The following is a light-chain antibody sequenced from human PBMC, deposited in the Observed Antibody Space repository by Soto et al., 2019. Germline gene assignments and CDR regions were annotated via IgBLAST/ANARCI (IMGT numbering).Light chain of an antibody. CDR1: RSVTTS. CDR2: GAS. V-gene: IGKV3-15*01. CDR3: QQYDKWPQLT. Sequence: DIVMTQSPATLSVSPGEITTLSCRASRSVTTSLAWYQQKPGQAPRLLIYGASTRATGIPARFSGSGSGTDFTLTISSLQSEDFAVYYCQQYDKWPQLTFGQGTKVDIK. J-gene: IGKJ2*01.